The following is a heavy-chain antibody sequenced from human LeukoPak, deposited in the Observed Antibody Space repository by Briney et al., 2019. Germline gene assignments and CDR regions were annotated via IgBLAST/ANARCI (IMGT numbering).Heavy chain of an antibody. D-gene: IGHD5-12*01. J-gene: IGHJ1*01. V-gene: IGHV3-11*06. CDR3: ASHIVATTEEYFQH. CDR2: ISSSSSYT. Sequence: GGSLRLSCAASGFTFSDYYMSWIRQAPGKGLEWVSYISSSSSYTNYADSVEGRFTISRDNAKNSLYLQMNSLRAEDTAVYYCASHIVATTEEYFQHWGQGTLVTVPS. CDR1: GFTFSDYY.